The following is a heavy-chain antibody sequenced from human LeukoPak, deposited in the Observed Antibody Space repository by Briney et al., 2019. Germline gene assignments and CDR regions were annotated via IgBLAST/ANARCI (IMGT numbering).Heavy chain of an antibody. Sequence: SETLSLTCTVSGGSITNYYWSWIRQPAGKGLEWIGRIYNSGSDNYNPSLKSRVTISVDTSKNQFSLKLSSVTAADTAVYYCARSGGYSGYASVWGQGTLVTVSS. CDR3: ARSGGYSGYASV. CDR1: GGSITNYY. V-gene: IGHV4-4*07. J-gene: IGHJ4*02. D-gene: IGHD5-12*01. CDR2: IYNSGSD.